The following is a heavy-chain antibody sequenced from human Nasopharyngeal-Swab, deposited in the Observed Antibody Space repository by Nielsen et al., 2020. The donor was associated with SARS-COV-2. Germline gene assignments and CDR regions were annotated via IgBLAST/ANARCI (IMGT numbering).Heavy chain of an antibody. CDR3: ARARPDIVVVPAALLFDP. CDR1: GFTFSSYD. Sequence: GESLKISCAVSGFTFSSYDMHWVRQATGKGLEWVSAIGTAGDTYYPGSVKGRFTISRENAKNSLYLQMNSLRPGYTAVYYCARARPDIVVVPAALLFDPWGQGTLVTVSS. V-gene: IGHV3-13*04. D-gene: IGHD2-2*01. J-gene: IGHJ5*02. CDR2: IGTAGDT.